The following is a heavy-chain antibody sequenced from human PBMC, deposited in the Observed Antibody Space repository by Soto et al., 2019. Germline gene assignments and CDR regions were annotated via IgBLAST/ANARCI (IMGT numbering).Heavy chain of an antibody. CDR3: ARVQGYSRSWYYSYYGMAV. CDR1: GGSFSGYY. D-gene: IGHD6-13*01. J-gene: IGHJ6*02. CDR2: INHSGST. Sequence: SETLSLTCAVYGGSFSGYYWSWIRQPPGKGLEWIGEINHSGSTNYNPSLKSRVTISVDTSKNQFSLKLSSVTAADTAVYYCARVQGYSRSWYYSYYGMAVWGQGNTVT. V-gene: IGHV4-34*01.